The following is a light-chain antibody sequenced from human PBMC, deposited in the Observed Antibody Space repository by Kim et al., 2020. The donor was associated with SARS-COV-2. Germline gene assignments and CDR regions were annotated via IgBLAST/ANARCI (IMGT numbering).Light chain of an antibody. CDR3: ASYTSTYTWV. CDR1: SSDIGISDY. V-gene: IGLV2-14*03. J-gene: IGLJ3*02. CDR2: DVS. Sequence: GQLITISCTGTSSDIGISDYVSWSQQQPGKAPKLMIYDVSKRPSGVSDRFSGSKSGNTASLTISGLQAEDEADYYCASYTSTYTWVFGGGTKLTVL.